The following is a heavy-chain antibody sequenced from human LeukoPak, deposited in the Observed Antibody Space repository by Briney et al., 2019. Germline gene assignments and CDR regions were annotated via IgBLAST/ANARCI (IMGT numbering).Heavy chain of an antibody. Sequence: SETLSLTCAVYGGSFSGYYWSWIRQPPGKGLEWIGEINHSGSTNYNPSLKSRVTISVDTSKNQFSLKLSSVTAADTAVYYCARVSAPDTFDYWGQGTLVTVSS. J-gene: IGHJ4*02. V-gene: IGHV4-34*01. CDR3: ARVSAPDTFDY. CDR1: GGSFSGYY. D-gene: IGHD3-9*01. CDR2: INHSGST.